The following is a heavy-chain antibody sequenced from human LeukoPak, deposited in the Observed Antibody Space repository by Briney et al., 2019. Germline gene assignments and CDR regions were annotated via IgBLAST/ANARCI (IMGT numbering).Heavy chain of an antibody. D-gene: IGHD2-2*01. Sequence: PGRSLRLSCAASGFTFSSYAMHWVRQAPGKGLEWVAVISYDGSNKYYADSVKGRFTISRDNSKNTLYLQMNSLRAEDTAVYYCASGVPPKYWGQGTLVTVSS. CDR1: GFTFSSYA. J-gene: IGHJ4*02. CDR2: ISYDGSNK. V-gene: IGHV3-30*04. CDR3: ASGVPPKY.